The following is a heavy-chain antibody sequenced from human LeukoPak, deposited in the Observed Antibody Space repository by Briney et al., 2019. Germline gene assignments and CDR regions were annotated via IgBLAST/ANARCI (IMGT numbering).Heavy chain of an antibody. CDR3: TRGYSGYGNFDC. Sequence: GGSLRLSCAGTGFTFSCWMHWVRQAPGKGLVWVSRISGDGSSTFYADSVKGRFTISRDNAKNTLYLQMNSLRVEDTAVYYCTRGYSGYGNFDCWGQGTLVTVSS. D-gene: IGHD5-12*01. CDR1: GFTFSCW. CDR2: ISGDGSST. V-gene: IGHV3-74*01. J-gene: IGHJ4*02.